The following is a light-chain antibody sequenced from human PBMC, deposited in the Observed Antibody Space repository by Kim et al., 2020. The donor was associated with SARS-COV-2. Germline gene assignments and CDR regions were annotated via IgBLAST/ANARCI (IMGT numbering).Light chain of an antibody. J-gene: IGKJ1*01. CDR3: QQYSSSPHT. V-gene: IGKV3-20*01. Sequence: PGERASRSCRASQSVSSSYVAWYQQKPGQAPRLLIYGASSRATGIPDRFSGSGSGTDFTLTIRRLEPEDSAVYYCQQYSSSPHTFGQGTKVDIK. CDR1: QSVSSSY. CDR2: GAS.